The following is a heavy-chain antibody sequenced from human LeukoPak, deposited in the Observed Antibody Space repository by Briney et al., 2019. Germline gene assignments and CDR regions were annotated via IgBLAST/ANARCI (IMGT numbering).Heavy chain of an antibody. CDR3: ATSIAAAGYDY. D-gene: IGHD6-13*01. V-gene: IGHV1-24*01. CDR1: GYTLTELS. Sequence: GASVKVSCKVSGYTLTELSMHWVRQAPGKGLEWMGGFDPEDGETIYAQKFPGRVTMTEDTSTDKAYMELSSLRSEDTAVYYCATSIAAAGYDYWGQGTLVTVSS. J-gene: IGHJ4*02. CDR2: FDPEDGET.